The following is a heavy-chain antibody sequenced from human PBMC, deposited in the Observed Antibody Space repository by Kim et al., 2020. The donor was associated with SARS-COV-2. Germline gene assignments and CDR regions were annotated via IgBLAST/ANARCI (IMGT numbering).Heavy chain of an antibody. CDR3: ARSAVVPDPHPWDAFDI. Sequence: GESLKISCKGSGYSFTSYWIGWVRQMPGKGLEWMGIIYPGDSDTRYSPSFQGQVTISADKSISTAYLQWSSLKASDTAMYYCARSAVVPDPHPWDAFDIWGQGTMVTVSS. CDR2: IYPGDSDT. CDR1: GYSFTSYW. J-gene: IGHJ3*02. V-gene: IGHV5-51*01.